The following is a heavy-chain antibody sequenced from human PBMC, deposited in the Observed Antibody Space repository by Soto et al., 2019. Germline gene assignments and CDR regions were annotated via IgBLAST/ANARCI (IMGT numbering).Heavy chain of an antibody. CDR1: GFTFSSYG. J-gene: IGHJ2*01. CDR3: AKTIDPAIDWYFDL. Sequence: QVQLVESGGGVVQPGRSLRLSCAASGFTFSSYGMHWVRQAPGKGLEWVAVISYDGSNKYYADSVKGRFTISRDNSKNTLYLQMNSLRAEDTAVYYCAKTIDPAIDWYFDLWGHGTLVTVSS. V-gene: IGHV3-30*18. CDR2: ISYDGSNK. D-gene: IGHD2-21*01.